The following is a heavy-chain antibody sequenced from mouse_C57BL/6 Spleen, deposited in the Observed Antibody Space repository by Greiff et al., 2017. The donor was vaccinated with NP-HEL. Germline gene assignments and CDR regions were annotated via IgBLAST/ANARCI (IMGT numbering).Heavy chain of an antibody. D-gene: IGHD2-3*01. J-gene: IGHJ1*03. CDR3: ARGGYSRYFDV. CDR1: GFTFSDYG. CDR2: ISSGSSTI. V-gene: IGHV5-17*01. Sequence: DVMLVESGGGLVKPGGSLKLSCAASGFTFSDYGMHWVRQAPEKGLEWVAYISSGSSTIYYADTVKGRFTISRDNAKNTLFLQMTSLRSEDTAMYYCARGGYSRYFDVWGTGTTVTVSS.